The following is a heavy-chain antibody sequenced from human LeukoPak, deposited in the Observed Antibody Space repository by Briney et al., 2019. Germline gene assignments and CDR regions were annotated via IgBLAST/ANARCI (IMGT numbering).Heavy chain of an antibody. V-gene: IGHV3-66*01. CDR2: IYTGETT. J-gene: IGHJ4*02. Sequence: PGGSLRLSCAASGFTVSSKYMSWVRQAPGKGLEWVSVIYTGETTYYADSVKGRFTISRDNSKNTLYLQMDGLRVEDTAVYYCAKAGAVAAVENWGQGTLVTVSS. CDR1: GFTVSSKY. D-gene: IGHD6-19*01. CDR3: AKAGAVAAVEN.